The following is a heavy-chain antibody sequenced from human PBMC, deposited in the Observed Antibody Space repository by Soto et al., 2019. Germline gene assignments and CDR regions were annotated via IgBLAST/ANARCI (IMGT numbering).Heavy chain of an antibody. D-gene: IGHD4-17*01. CDR2: ISYDGSNK. Sequence: GGSLRLSCAASGFTFSSYGMHWVRQAPGKGLEWVAVISYDGSNKYYADSVKGRFTISRDNSKNTLYLQMNSLRAEDTAVYYCAKDGYGDYALDPWGQGTLVTVSS. J-gene: IGHJ5*02. V-gene: IGHV3-30*18. CDR1: GFTFSSYG. CDR3: AKDGYGDYALDP.